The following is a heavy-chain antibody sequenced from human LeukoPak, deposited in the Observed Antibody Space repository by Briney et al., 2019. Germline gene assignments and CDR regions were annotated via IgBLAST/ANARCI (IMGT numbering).Heavy chain of an antibody. D-gene: IGHD6-19*01. V-gene: IGHV4-59*01. CDR1: GGSITSYY. Sequence: PSETLSLTCTVSGGSITSYYWSWIRHPPGKGLEWIGYIYYSGSTNYNPSLKSRVTISVDTSKNQFSLKLSSMTAADTAVYYCARVSYSSGWLPFDYWGQGTLVTVSS. J-gene: IGHJ4*02. CDR3: ARVSYSSGWLPFDY. CDR2: IYYSGST.